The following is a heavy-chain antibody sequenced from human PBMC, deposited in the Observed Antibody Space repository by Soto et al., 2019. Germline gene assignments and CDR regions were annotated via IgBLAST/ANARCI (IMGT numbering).Heavy chain of an antibody. Sequence: GGSLRLSCAASGFTFSSYAMSWVRQAPGKGLEWVSAISGSGGSTYYADSVKGRFTISRDNSKNTLYPQMNSLRAEDTAVYYCAKAHCSGGSCYFYYFDYWGQGTLVTVSS. J-gene: IGHJ4*02. V-gene: IGHV3-23*01. CDR2: ISGSGGST. D-gene: IGHD2-15*01. CDR1: GFTFSSYA. CDR3: AKAHCSGGSCYFYYFDY.